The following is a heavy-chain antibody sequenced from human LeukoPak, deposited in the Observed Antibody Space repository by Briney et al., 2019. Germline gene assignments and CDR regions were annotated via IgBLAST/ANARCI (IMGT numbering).Heavy chain of an antibody. CDR3: AREALYCSGGSCYDYYYYYMDV. V-gene: IGHV3-7*01. D-gene: IGHD2-15*01. Sequence: PGGSLRLSCAASGFTFSSYWVSWVRQAPGKGLEWVANIKQDGSEKYYVDSVKGRFTISRDNAKNSLYLQMNSLRAEDTAVYYCAREALYCSGGSCYDYYYYYMDVWGKGTTVTVSS. CDR1: GFTFSSYW. CDR2: IKQDGSEK. J-gene: IGHJ6*03.